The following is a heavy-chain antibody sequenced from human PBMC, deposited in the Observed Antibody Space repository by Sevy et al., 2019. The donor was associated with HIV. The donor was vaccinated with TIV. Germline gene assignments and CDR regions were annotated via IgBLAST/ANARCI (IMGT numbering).Heavy chain of an antibody. CDR1: EFTLSGYW. D-gene: IGHD6-19*01. CDR2: MNSDGTVI. CDR3: VRGTSGWYGVDF. J-gene: IGHJ4*02. Sequence: GGSLRLSCAPSEFTLSGYWMHWVRQAPGKGLEWVSYMNSDGTVIKYADFVQGRFIMSRDNAKNTLFLQMNSLTVADTALYYCVRGTSGWYGVDFWGQGTLVTVSS. V-gene: IGHV3-74*01.